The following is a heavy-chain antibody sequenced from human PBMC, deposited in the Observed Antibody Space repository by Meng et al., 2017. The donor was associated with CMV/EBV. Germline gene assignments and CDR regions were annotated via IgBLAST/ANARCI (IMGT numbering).Heavy chain of an antibody. CDR1: GGSVSSSRHY. J-gene: IGHJ4*02. D-gene: IGHD6-13*01. Sequence: SVTLSLTCTVSGGSVSSSRHYWGWIRQPPGKGLEWIGTIYYSGTTYYNPSLKSQVTISVDTSKNQFSLKLSSVTAADTAVYYCARDAAPPYSSTWYIDYWGQGTLVTVSS. CDR2: IYYSGTT. CDR3: ARDAAPPYSSTWYIDY. V-gene: IGHV4-39*07.